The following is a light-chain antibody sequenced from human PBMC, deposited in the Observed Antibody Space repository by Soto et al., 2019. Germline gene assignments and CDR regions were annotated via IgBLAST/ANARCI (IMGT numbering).Light chain of an antibody. CDR3: QQYNNWLLT. CDR2: GAS. Sequence: EIVMTQSPATLSVSPGERATLSCRASQSVSSNLACYQQKPGQAPRLLIYGASTRATGIPARFSGSGSGTEFTLTISSLQSEDCAVYYCQQYNNWLLTFGQGTRLEIK. V-gene: IGKV3-15*01. J-gene: IGKJ5*01. CDR1: QSVSSN.